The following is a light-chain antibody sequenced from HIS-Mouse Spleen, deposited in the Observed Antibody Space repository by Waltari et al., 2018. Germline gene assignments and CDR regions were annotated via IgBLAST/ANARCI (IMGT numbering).Light chain of an antibody. Sequence: DIQLTQSPSFLSASVGDRVTITCRASQAISSYLAWYQKKPGKAPKVLIYAASTLQSGVPSRFSGSGSGTEFTLTISSLQPEEFATYYCQQLNSYPPTFGQGTKVEIK. CDR3: QQLNSYPPT. J-gene: IGKJ1*01. CDR2: AAS. V-gene: IGKV1-9*01. CDR1: QAISSY.